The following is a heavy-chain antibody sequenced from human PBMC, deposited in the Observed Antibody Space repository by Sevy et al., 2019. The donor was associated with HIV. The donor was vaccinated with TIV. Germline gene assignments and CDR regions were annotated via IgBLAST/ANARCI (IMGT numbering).Heavy chain of an antibody. CDR3: AKGYGSGSPPDY. CDR1: GFIFNSYT. Sequence: GGSLRLSCAASGFIFNSYTMNWVRHAPGKGLEWVSAISGSGGTTYYADSVKGRFTISRDNSKNTVDLQMNSLRVEDTAVYYCAKGYGSGSPPDYWGQGTLVTVSS. V-gene: IGHV3-23*01. CDR2: ISGSGGTT. J-gene: IGHJ4*02. D-gene: IGHD3-10*01.